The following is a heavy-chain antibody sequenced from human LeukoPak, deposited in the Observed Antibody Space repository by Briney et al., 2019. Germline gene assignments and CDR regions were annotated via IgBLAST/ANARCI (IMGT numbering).Heavy chain of an antibody. V-gene: IGHV4-34*01. Sequence: SETLSLTCAVYGGSFSGYYWSWIRQPPGKGLEWIGEINHSGSTNYNPSLKSRVTISVDTSKNQFSLKLSSVTAADTAVYYCARRYGGIAAAGTFSRYFDLWGRGTLVTVSS. J-gene: IGHJ2*01. CDR3: ARRYGGIAAAGTFSRYFDL. D-gene: IGHD6-13*01. CDR2: INHSGST. CDR1: GGSFSGYY.